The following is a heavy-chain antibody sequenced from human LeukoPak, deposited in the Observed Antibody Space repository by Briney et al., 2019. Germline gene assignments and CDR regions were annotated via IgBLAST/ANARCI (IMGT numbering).Heavy chain of an antibody. Sequence: GGSLRLSCAASGFNFKNYFMNWVRQAPGKGLEWLSYISSSGSAIFYADSVKGRFTISRDNAKNSLFLQMNSLRVEDTAVYYCARRGSYFEFDYWGQGTLVTVSS. V-gene: IGHV3-48*03. CDR3: ARRGSYFEFDY. CDR1: GFNFKNYF. CDR2: ISSSGSAI. D-gene: IGHD1-26*01. J-gene: IGHJ4*02.